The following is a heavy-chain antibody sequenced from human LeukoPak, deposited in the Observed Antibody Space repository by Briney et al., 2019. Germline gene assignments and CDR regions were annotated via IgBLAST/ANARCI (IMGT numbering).Heavy chain of an antibody. CDR3: TRDRAPDSSGYYYPGLCAFDI. CDR1: GFAFSSYA. D-gene: IGHD3-22*01. CDR2: IRSKAYGGTT. J-gene: IGHJ3*02. V-gene: IGHV3-49*04. Sequence: PGGSLRLSCAASGFAFSSYAMSWVRQAPGKGLEWVGFIRSKAYGGTTEYAASVKGRFTISRDDSKSIAYLQMNSLKNEDTAVYYCTRDRAPDSSGYYYPGLCAFDIWGQGTMVTVSS.